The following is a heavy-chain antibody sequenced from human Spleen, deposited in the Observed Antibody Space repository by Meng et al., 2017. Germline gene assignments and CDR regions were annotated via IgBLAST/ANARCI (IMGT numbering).Heavy chain of an antibody. CDR1: GYTFTGYY. D-gene: IGHD2-2*01. J-gene: IGHJ4*02. CDR2: LNPSRGGT. Sequence: ASVKVSCKASGYTFTGYYMHWVRQAPGRGLEWMGRLNPSRGGTNYAQQFQDRVTMTRDTSISTAYMELSRLKSGDTAVYYCARKAGNCISTSCYSLDYWGQGTLVTVSS. CDR3: ARKAGNCISTSCYSLDY. V-gene: IGHV1-2*06.